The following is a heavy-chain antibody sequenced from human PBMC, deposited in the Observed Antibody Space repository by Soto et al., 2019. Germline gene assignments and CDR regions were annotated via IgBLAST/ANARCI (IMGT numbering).Heavy chain of an antibody. CDR2: IYYSGST. D-gene: IGHD1-1*01. CDR1: GGSISSYY. V-gene: IGHV4-59*08. CDR3: ARAQFYNWNDGYNWFDP. J-gene: IGHJ5*02. Sequence: SETLSLTCTVSGGSISSYYWSWIRQPPGKGLEWIGYIYYSGSTNYNPSLKSRVTISVDTSKNQFSLKLSFVTAADTAVYYCARAQFYNWNDGYNWFDPWGQGTLVTVSS.